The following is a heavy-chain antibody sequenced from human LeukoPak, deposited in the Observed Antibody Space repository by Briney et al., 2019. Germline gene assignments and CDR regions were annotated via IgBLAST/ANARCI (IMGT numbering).Heavy chain of an antibody. CDR2: INPNTGGT. D-gene: IGHD3-3*01. Sequence: ASVKVSCKASGYTFTVHYMHWVRQAPGQGLEWMGRINPNTGGTSYAQKFQDRVTMTRDTSISTAYMELSRLRSDDTAVYYCARDRDFWSGYASYNWFDPWGQGTLVTVSS. CDR1: GYTFTVHY. V-gene: IGHV1-2*06. CDR3: ARDRDFWSGYASYNWFDP. J-gene: IGHJ5*02.